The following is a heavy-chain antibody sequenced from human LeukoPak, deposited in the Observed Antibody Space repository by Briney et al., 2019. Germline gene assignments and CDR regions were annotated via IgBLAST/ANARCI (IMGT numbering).Heavy chain of an antibody. CDR3: ARGVGFGVAAAGTGGGRYGMDV. J-gene: IGHJ6*02. D-gene: IGHD6-13*01. V-gene: IGHV5-51*01. CDR2: IYPGDSDT. Sequence: RGESLKISCKGSGYSFTSYWIGWVRQMPGKGLEWMGIIYPGDSDTRYSPSFQGQATISADKSISTAYMELSSLRSEDTAVYYCARGVGFGVAAAGTGGGRYGMDVWGQGTTVTVSS. CDR1: GYSFTSYW.